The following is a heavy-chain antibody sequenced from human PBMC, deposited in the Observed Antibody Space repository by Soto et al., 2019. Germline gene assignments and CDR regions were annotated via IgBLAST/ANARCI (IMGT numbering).Heavy chain of an antibody. D-gene: IGHD6-13*01. CDR1: GGNSGGYY. V-gene: IGHV4-59*01. Sequence: TSEPLSLTCTVSGGNSGGYYWSWIRQPPGKGLEWIGYIYYSGSTNYNPSLKSRVTISVDTSKNQFSLKLSSVTAADTAVYYCARGSSWYDYYYYYGMDVWGQGTLVTVSS. CDR3: ARGSSWYDYYYYYGMDV. J-gene: IGHJ6*02. CDR2: IYYSGST.